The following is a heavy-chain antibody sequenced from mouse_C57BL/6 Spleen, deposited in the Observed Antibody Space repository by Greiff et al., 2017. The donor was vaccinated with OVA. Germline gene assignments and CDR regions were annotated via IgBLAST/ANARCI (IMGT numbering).Heavy chain of an antibody. CDR2: ISDGGSYT. V-gene: IGHV5-4*01. CDR3: ARDKDGSRGNFDV. Sequence: EVKLVESGGGLVKPGGSLTLSCAASGFTFSSYAMSWVRQTPEKRLEWVATISDGGSYTSYPDNVKGRFTISRDNAKNNLYLQMSHLKSEDTAMYYCARDKDGSRGNFDVWGTGTTVTVSS. CDR1: GFTFSSYA. D-gene: IGHD1-1*01. J-gene: IGHJ1*03.